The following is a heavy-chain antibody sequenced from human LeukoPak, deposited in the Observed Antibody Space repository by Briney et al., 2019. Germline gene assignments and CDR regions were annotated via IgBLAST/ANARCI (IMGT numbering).Heavy chain of an antibody. CDR1: GGSISRYY. Sequence: SETLSLTCTVSGGSISRYYWSWIRQPPGKGLEWIGDIYYSGSTYYNPSLTSRVSISVDTSRNQFSLKLSSVTAADTAVYYCARSYWAGTTTRGYYYYMDVWGKGTTVTVSS. CDR3: ARSYWAGTTTRGYYYYMDV. V-gene: IGHV4-59*04. D-gene: IGHD1-1*01. J-gene: IGHJ6*03. CDR2: IYYSGST.